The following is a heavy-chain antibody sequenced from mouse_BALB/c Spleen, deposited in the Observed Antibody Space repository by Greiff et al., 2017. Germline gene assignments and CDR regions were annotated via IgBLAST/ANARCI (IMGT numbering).Heavy chain of an antibody. CDR3: AGERGTGYPFAY. CDR2: IYPGDGDT. V-gene: IGHV1-80*01. Sequence: QVQLKQSGAELVRPGSSVKISCKASGYAFSSYWMNWVKQRPGQGLEWIGQIYPGDGDTNYNGKFKGKATLTADKSSSTAYMQLSSLTSEDSAVYFGAGERGTGYPFAYWGQGTLVTVSA. CDR1: GYAFSSYW. D-gene: IGHD2-2*01. J-gene: IGHJ3*01.